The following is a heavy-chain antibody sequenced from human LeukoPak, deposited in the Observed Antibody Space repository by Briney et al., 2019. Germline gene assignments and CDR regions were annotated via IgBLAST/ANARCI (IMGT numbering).Heavy chain of an antibody. J-gene: IGHJ6*04. D-gene: IGHD2-2*01. CDR2: IIAIFGTA. V-gene: IGHV1-69*05. CDR3: ARARGGYCSSTSCYAAYLSV. CDR1: GGTLSRFA. Sequence: EASVKVSCKASGGTLSRFAISWVRQAPGQGLEWMGGIIAIFGTANYAQKFQGRVTMTRDTSISTAYMELSRLRSDDTAVYYCARARGGYCSSTSCYAAYLSVWGKGTTVTVSS.